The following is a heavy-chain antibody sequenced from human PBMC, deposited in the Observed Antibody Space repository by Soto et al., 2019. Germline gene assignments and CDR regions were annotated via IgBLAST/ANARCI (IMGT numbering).Heavy chain of an antibody. CDR2: IYHSGST. J-gene: IGHJ4*02. Sequence: SETLSLTCAVSGYSISSGYYWGWIRQPPGKGLEWIGSIYHSGSTYYNPSLKSRVTISVDTSKNQFSLKLSSVTAADTAVYYCESSGEGIAARPVFDYWGQGTLVTVYS. CDR1: GYSISSGYY. D-gene: IGHD6-6*01. V-gene: IGHV4-38-2*01. CDR3: ESSGEGIAARPVFDY.